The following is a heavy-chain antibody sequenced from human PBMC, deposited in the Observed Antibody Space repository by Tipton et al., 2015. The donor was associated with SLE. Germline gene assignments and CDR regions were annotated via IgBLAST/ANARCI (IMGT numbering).Heavy chain of an antibody. CDR3: ARDGDDFWSGYHQFDP. J-gene: IGHJ5*02. V-gene: IGHV4-4*07. Sequence: TLSLTCTVFCGSLSSYYWSWIRQPAGGGLEWIGRIYTNENTNYNPSLKSRVTMSVDTSKNQFSLKLTSVTAADTAVYYCARDGDDFWSGYHQFDPWGQGTLVTVS. D-gene: IGHD3-3*01. CDR1: CGSLSSYY. CDR2: IYTNENT.